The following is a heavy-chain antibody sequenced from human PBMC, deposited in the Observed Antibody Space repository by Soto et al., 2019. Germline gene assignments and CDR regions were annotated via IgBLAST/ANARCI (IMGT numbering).Heavy chain of an antibody. D-gene: IGHD3-22*01. V-gene: IGHV3-30-3*01. CDR1: GFTFSSYA. CDR2: ISYDGSNK. CDR3: AELEGYYYDSSGSDFPFDY. Sequence: GGSLRLSCAASGFTFSSYAMHWVRQAPGKGLEWVAVISYDGSNKYYADSVKGRFTISRDNSKNTLYLQMNSLRAEDTAVYYCAELEGYYYDSSGSDFPFDYWGQGTLVTVSS. J-gene: IGHJ4*02.